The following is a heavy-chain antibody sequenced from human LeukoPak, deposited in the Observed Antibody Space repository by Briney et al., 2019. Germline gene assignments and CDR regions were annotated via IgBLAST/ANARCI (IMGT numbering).Heavy chain of an antibody. CDR1: GGSISSGGYY. V-gene: IGHV4-31*11. CDR3: ASGITMIVVVIDHGAFDI. J-gene: IGHJ3*02. Sequence: SETLSLTCAVSGGSISSGGYYWSWIRQHPGEGLEWIGYIFYSGSTYYNPSLKSRVTISVDTSKNQFSLKLSSVTAADTAVYYCASGITMIVVVIDHGAFDIWGQGTMVTVSS. D-gene: IGHD3-22*01. CDR2: IFYSGST.